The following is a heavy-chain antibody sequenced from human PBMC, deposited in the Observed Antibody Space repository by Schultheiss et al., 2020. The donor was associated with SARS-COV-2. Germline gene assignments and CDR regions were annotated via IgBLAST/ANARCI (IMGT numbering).Heavy chain of an antibody. CDR3: GGIVVVPAVRTIHDAGEIDI. V-gene: IGHV4-34*01. CDR1: GGSFSGYY. CDR2: INHSGST. J-gene: IGHJ3*02. D-gene: IGHD2-2*01. Sequence: SQTLSLTCAVYGGSFSGYYWSWIRQPPGKGLEWIGEINHSGSTNYNPSLKSRVTISVDTSKNQFSLKLSSVTAADTAVYYCGGIVVVPAVRTIHDAGEIDICGQGTMVTIS.